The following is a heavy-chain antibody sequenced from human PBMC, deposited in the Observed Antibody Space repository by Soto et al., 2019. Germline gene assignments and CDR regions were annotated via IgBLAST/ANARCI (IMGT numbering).Heavy chain of an antibody. CDR1: GYSFTDYW. J-gene: IGHJ6*02. CDR2: IYPGDSDT. V-gene: IGHV5-51*01. Sequence: PGESLTISCKGSGYSFTDYWIAWVRQMPGKGLEWTGIIYPGDSDTRYSPSFQGQVTISADKSISTAYLQWSSLKASDTAMYYCASALAAAGTNYYYGMDVWGQGTTVTV. CDR3: ASALAAAGTNYYYGMDV. D-gene: IGHD6-13*01.